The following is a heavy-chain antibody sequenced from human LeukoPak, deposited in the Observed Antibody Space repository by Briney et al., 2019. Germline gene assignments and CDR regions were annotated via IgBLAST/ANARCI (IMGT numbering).Heavy chain of an antibody. CDR3: ARSLGEDTGYDGAFEI. Sequence: SQTLSLTCTISGGSISSGGYYWSWIRQPPGEGLEWTGYIYASGSPYYNPSLKSRLTILVDTSKNQFSLKLTSVTAADTAVYFCARSLGEDTGYDGAFEIWGQGTLVAVSS. CDR1: GGSISSGGYY. CDR2: IYASGSP. D-gene: IGHD5-12*01. V-gene: IGHV4-30-4*01. J-gene: IGHJ3*02.